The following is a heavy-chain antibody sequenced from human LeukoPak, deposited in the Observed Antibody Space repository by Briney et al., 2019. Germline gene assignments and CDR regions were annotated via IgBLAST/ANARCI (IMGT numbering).Heavy chain of an antibody. V-gene: IGHV1-2*02. CDR2: INPNSDGT. J-gene: IGHJ4*02. D-gene: IGHD1-26*01. CDR1: GYTFTGYY. Sequence: ASVKVSCKASGYTFTGYYIHWVRQAPGQGLEWMGWINPNSDGTDYAQKFQGRVTMTSDASINTAYMELSRLTSDDTAMYYCARGETWWEQRRYFDFWGQGALATVSS. CDR3: ARGETWWEQRRYFDF.